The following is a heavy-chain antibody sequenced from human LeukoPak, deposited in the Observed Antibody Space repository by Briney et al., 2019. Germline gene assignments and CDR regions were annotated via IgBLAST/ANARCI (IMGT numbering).Heavy chain of an antibody. V-gene: IGHV3-23*01. D-gene: IGHD5-12*01. CDR2: ISGGGGTT. Sequence: GGSLRLSCAASGFTFSSYAMNWVRQAPGKGLEWVSAISGGGGTTYYADSVKGRFTISRDNSKSTLFLQMNSLRAEDTAVYYCAKDREGLSSGYDLEYFDYWGQGTLVTVSS. CDR3: AKDREGLSSGYDLEYFDY. J-gene: IGHJ4*02. CDR1: GFTFSSYA.